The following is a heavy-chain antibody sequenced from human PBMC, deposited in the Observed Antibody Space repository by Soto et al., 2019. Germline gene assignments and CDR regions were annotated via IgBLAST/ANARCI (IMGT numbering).Heavy chain of an antibody. D-gene: IGHD3-3*01. Sequence: PSETLCLTCTVSGGSISSYYWSWIRQPPGKGLEWIGYIYYSGSTNYNPSLKSRVTISVDTSKNQFSLKLSSVTAADTAVYYCARGRDFWSGSCMDVWGQGTTVTVS. V-gene: IGHV4-59*01. CDR3: ARGRDFWSGSCMDV. J-gene: IGHJ6*02. CDR1: GGSISSYY. CDR2: IYYSGST.